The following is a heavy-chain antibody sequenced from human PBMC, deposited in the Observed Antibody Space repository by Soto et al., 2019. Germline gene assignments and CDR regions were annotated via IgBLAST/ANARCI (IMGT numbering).Heavy chain of an antibody. CDR2: MSGSSSTT. Sequence: EVRLLESGGGLVKPGGSLRLSCATSGLTFSNYAMSWVRQAPGGGLEWVSSMSGSSSTTYYADSVKGRFTISRDRSKNTLSLQMSSLRAEETDLYSCSKNHERDLKRVIDFWCQGTLVTVTS. V-gene: IGHV3-23*01. CDR3: SKNHERDLKRVIDF. J-gene: IGHJ4*02. D-gene: IGHD6-13*01. CDR1: GLTFSNYA.